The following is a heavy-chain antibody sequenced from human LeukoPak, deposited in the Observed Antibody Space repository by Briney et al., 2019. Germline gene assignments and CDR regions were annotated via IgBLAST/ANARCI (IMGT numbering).Heavy chain of an antibody. D-gene: IGHD5-18*01. V-gene: IGHV3-23*01. CDR2: INGGGDAT. Sequence: PSETLSLTCTVSGGSISSYYWSWIRQPAGKGLEWVAAINGGGDATNYADSVKGRFTISRDTSQNTLYLQMNSLRAEDTAVYYCAKALDTYGYMRFDSWGQGTLVTVSS. CDR3: AKALDTYGYMRFDS. J-gene: IGHJ4*02. CDR1: GGSISSYY.